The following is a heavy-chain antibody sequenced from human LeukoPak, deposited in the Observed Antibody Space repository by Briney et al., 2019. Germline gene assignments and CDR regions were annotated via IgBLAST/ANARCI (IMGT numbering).Heavy chain of an antibody. D-gene: IGHD2-21*02. Sequence: SETLSLTCAVYGGSFSDYYWSWIRQPPGKGLEWIGEINHSGSTNYNPSLKSRVTISVDTSKNQFSLKLSSVTAADTAVYYCARQGIVVVTAIVDWGQGTLVTVSS. V-gene: IGHV4-34*01. J-gene: IGHJ4*02. CDR1: GGSFSDYY. CDR2: INHSGST. CDR3: ARQGIVVVTAIVD.